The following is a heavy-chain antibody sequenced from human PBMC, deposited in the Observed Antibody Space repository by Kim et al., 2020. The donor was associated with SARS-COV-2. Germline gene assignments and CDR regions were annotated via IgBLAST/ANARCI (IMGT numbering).Heavy chain of an antibody. D-gene: IGHD3-10*01. V-gene: IGHV1-3*01. CDR3: AGGYGSGSYSFDY. Sequence: TYSQEFHGGLTLTRDTSASTAYMELSGLRSEDTAVYYCAGGYGSGSYSFDYWGQGTPVTVSS. J-gene: IGHJ4*02.